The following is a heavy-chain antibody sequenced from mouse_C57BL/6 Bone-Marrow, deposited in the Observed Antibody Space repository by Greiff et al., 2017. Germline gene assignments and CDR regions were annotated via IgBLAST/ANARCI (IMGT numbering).Heavy chain of an antibody. CDR2: IYPRSGNT. CDR3: ARRGATGPFAY. J-gene: IGHJ3*01. D-gene: IGHD3-1*01. CDR1: GYTFTSYG. V-gene: IGHV1-81*01. Sequence: VQLQQSGAELARPGASVKLSCKASGYTFTSYGISWVKQRTGQGLEWIGEIYPRSGNTYYNEKFKGKATLTADKSSSTAYMELRSLTSEDSAVYFCARRGATGPFAYWGQGTLVTVSA.